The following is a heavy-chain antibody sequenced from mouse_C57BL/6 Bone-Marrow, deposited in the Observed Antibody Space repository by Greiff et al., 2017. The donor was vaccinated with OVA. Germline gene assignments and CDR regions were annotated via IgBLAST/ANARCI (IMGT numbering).Heavy chain of an antibody. D-gene: IGHD2-2*01. CDR3: ARRWLRRGYFDY. CDR1: GYTFTSYG. V-gene: IGHV1-81*01. Sequence: VQLQQSGAELARPGASVKLSCKASGYTFTSYGISWVKQRTGQGLEWIGEIYPRSGNTYYNEKFKGKATLTADKSSSTAYMQFSSLTSEDSAIYYCARRWLRRGYFDYWGQGTTLTVSS. CDR2: IYPRSGNT. J-gene: IGHJ2*01.